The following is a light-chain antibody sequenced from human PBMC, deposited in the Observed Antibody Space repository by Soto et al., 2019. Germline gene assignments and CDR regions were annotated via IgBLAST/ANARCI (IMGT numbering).Light chain of an antibody. Sequence: DVQMTQSPSTLSGSVGDRVTITCRASQTISSWLAWYQHKPGKAPKPLMHAASSLDRGVPSRFSGSGSGTDFTLTISSLQPEDFATYYCQQSYRTPRTFGQGTKVDNK. J-gene: IGKJ1*01. CDR2: AAS. CDR1: QTISSW. CDR3: QQSYRTPRT. V-gene: IGKV1-39*01.